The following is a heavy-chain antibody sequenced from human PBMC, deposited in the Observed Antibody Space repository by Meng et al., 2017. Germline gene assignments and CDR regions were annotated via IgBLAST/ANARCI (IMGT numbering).Heavy chain of an antibody. CDR3: ARDSEGVVYGGNEY. D-gene: IGHD4-23*01. J-gene: IGHJ4*02. CDR2: INANNGDT. V-gene: IGHV1-18*01. CDR1: GYNFRIYG. Sequence: ASVKVSCKPSGYNFRIYGITWVRQAPGQGLEWMGWINANNGDTNYAQKFQGRVTLSTDITTNTAYMELRTLRSDDTAIYYCARDSEGVVYGGNEYWGQGTLVTVSS.